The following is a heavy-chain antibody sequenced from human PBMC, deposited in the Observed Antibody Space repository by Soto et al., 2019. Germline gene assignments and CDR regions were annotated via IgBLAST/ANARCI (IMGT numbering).Heavy chain of an antibody. J-gene: IGHJ5*02. D-gene: IGHD2-15*01. Sequence: GASVKVSCKASGGTFSSYAISWVRQAPGQGLEWMGGIIPIFGTANYAQKFQGRVTITADESTSTAYMELSSLRSEDTAVYYCARTSTVVVVNGWSDPWGQGTLVTVSP. V-gene: IGHV1-69*13. CDR2: IIPIFGTA. CDR1: GGTFSSYA. CDR3: ARTSTVVVVNGWSDP.